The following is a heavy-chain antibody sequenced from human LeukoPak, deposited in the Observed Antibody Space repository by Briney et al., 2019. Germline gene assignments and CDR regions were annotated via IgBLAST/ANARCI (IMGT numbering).Heavy chain of an antibody. CDR1: GGSFSNYY. CDR2: ISDSGRI. Sequence: RPSETLSLTCAVYGGSFSNYYWSWIRQPPGKGLEWIGEISDSGRINYNPSLMSRVTVSVDTSKNQFSLRLTSVTATDTAVYYCARRWNYGRNYYIDVWGNGATVSVSS. J-gene: IGHJ6*03. CDR3: ARRWNYGRNYYIDV. V-gene: IGHV4-34*01. D-gene: IGHD1-7*01.